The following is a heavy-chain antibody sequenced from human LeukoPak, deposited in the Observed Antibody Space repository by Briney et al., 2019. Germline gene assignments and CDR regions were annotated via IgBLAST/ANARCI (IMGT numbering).Heavy chain of an antibody. CDR2: ITPVINTA. Sequence: SVKVSCKASGGTFLSHTFSWVRQAPGQGLEWMGKITPVINTANYAQTFQGRVSIYADKSTTTVYMDLSGLRPDDTAVYYCARVNLRGSNYNWFDPWGQGTLVTVAS. J-gene: IGHJ5*02. D-gene: IGHD1-26*01. CDR1: GGTFLSHT. CDR3: ARVNLRGSNYNWFDP. V-gene: IGHV1-69*08.